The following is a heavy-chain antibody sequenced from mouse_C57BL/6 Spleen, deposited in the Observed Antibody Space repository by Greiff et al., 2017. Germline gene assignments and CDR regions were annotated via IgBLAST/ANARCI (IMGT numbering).Heavy chain of an antibody. V-gene: IGHV1-22*01. Sequence: VQLQQSGPELVKPGASVKMSCKASGYTFTDYNMHWVKQSQGKSLEWIGYINPNNGGTSYNQKFKGKATLTVNKSSSTAYMELRSLTSEDSAVYCCAPYEAMDYWGQGTSVTVSS. D-gene: IGHD2-3*01. CDR3: APYEAMDY. CDR2: INPNNGGT. J-gene: IGHJ4*01. CDR1: GYTFTDYN.